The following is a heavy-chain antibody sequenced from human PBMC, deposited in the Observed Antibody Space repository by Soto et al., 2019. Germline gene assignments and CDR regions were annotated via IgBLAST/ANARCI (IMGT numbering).Heavy chain of an antibody. CDR2: IYYSGST. D-gene: IGHD1-20*01. V-gene: IGHV4-31*03. CDR1: GGSISSGVYY. CDR3: AREVTGTTRPTVPAAD. Sequence: PLPVSGTLSGGSISSGVYYWSWTRQHPGKGLEWIGYIYYSGSTYYNPSLNSRVTISVDTSKNQLSLKLRSVTAADAAVYYCAREVTGTTRPTVPAADWGRGTLVT. J-gene: IGHJ4*02.